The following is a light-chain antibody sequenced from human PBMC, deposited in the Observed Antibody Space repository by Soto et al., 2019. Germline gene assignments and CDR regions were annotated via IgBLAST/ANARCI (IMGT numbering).Light chain of an antibody. CDR2: EVT. J-gene: IGLJ3*02. Sequence: QSALTQPPSASGSPGQSVTISCTGTSSDVGAYNYVSWYQQHAGKAPKLVIYEVTKRPSGVPDRFSGSKSANTASLTVSGLQAEDEADYYCLLYYGGAQTHWVFGGGTKVTVL. V-gene: IGLV2-8*01. CDR1: SSDVGAYNY. CDR3: LLYYGGAQTHWV.